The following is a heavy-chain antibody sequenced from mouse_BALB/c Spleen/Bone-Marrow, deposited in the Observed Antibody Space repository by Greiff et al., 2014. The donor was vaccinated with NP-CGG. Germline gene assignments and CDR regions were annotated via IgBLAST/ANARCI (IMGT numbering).Heavy chain of an antibody. V-gene: IGHV1S56*01. D-gene: IGHD2-4*01. CDR2: IYPGDFNT. Sequence: QVQLQQPXPELVKPGASVRISCKASGYTLTSYYIHWVKQRPGQGLEWIGWIYPGDFNTKYNEKFKGKATLTADKSSSTAYMQPSSLTSEDSAVYFCARDDYAYWGQGTLVTVSA. J-gene: IGHJ3*01. CDR1: GYTLTSYY. CDR3: ARDDYAY.